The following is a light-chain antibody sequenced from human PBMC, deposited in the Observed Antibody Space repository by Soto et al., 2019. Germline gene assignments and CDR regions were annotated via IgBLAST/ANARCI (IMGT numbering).Light chain of an antibody. CDR2: GAS. CDR3: QQYGSSSIT. CDR1: QSVSRRY. J-gene: IGKJ5*01. Sequence: EILLTQCPGTLSLSPGERATLSWGASQSVSRRYLAWYQQKPGKAPRLLIYGASNRATGIPVRLSGSGYGTDLTITISGMENEDFEVYYCQQYGSSSITFGQGTRLQIK. V-gene: IGKV3-20*01.